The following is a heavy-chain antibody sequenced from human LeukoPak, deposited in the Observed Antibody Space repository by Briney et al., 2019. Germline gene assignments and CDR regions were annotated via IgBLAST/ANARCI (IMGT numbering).Heavy chain of an antibody. D-gene: IGHD3-10*01. CDR1: GYTFTSYY. CDR3: ARDYYYGSAQRAFDI. J-gene: IGHJ3*02. V-gene: IGHV1-46*01. Sequence: GASVKVSCKASGYTFTSYYMHWVRQAPGQGLQWMGIINPSGGSTSYAQKFQGRVTMTRDTSTSIVYMELSSLRSDDTAVYYCARDYYYGSAQRAFDIWGQGTMVTVSS. CDR2: INPSGGST.